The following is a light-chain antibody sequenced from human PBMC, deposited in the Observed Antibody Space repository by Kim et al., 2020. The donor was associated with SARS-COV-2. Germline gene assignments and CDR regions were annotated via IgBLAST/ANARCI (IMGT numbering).Light chain of an antibody. CDR2: KVS. V-gene: IGKV2-30*02. CDR1: QSLVHSDGNTY. CDR3: MQGTQWPRT. Sequence: DIMMTQSPLSLPVTLGQPASISCRSSQSLVHSDGNTYLNWFQERPGHSPRRLIYKVSNRDSGVPDRFSGSGSGTDFTLKISRVEAEDVGVYYCMQGTQWPRTFGQGTKVDIK. J-gene: IGKJ1*01.